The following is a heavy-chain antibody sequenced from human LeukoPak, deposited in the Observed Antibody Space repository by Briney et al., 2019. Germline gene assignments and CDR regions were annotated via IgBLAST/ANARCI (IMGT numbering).Heavy chain of an antibody. Sequence: SETLSLTCTVSGGSIDSRSYYWDWIRQAPGKGLEWIGTIFHSGSTEYNPSLKSRVAIFVDTSKNQFSLILHSVAAADTAVYYCARRSEFDNTHYHYFDYWGQGALVTVSS. V-gene: IGHV4-39*01. D-gene: IGHD2-15*01. CDR1: GGSIDSRSYY. CDR3: ARRSEFDNTHYHYFDY. CDR2: IFHSGST. J-gene: IGHJ4*02.